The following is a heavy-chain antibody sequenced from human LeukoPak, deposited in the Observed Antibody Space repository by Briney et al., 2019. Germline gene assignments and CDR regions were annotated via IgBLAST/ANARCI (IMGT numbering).Heavy chain of an antibody. CDR3: ARFSSGWHRDY. D-gene: IGHD6-19*01. Sequence: SETPFLTCTVSGGSISSSSYYWGWIRQPPGKGLEWIGSIYYSGSTYYNPSLKSRVTISVDTSKNQFSLKLSSVTAADTAVYYCARFSSGWHRDYWGQGTLVTVSS. J-gene: IGHJ4*02. CDR1: GGSISSSSYY. CDR2: IYYSGST. V-gene: IGHV4-39*01.